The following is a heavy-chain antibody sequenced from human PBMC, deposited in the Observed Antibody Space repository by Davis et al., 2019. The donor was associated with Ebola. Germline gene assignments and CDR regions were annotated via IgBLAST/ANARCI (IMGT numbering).Heavy chain of an antibody. CDR1: GGSFSGYY. V-gene: IGHV4-34*01. Sequence: MPSETLSLTCAVYGGSFSGYYWSWIRQPPGKGLEWIGEINHSGSTNYNPSLKSRVTISVDTSKNQFSLKLSSVTAADTAVYYCARGREVALYYYGMDVWGQGTTVTVSS. CDR2: INHSGST. CDR3: ARGREVALYYYGMDV. J-gene: IGHJ6*02. D-gene: IGHD1-26*01.